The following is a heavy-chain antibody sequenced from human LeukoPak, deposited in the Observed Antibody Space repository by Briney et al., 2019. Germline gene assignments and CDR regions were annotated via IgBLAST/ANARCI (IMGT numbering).Heavy chain of an antibody. D-gene: IGHD3-22*01. CDR1: GFTFSSYS. Sequence: GGSLRLSCAASGFTFSSYSMNWVRQAPGKGLEWVSSISSSSSYIYYADSVKGRFTISRDNAKNSLYLQMNSLRAEDTAVYYCARTGKPDSSGYDAFDIWGQGTMVTVSS. CDR2: ISSSSSYI. CDR3: ARTGKPDSSGYDAFDI. V-gene: IGHV3-21*01. J-gene: IGHJ3*02.